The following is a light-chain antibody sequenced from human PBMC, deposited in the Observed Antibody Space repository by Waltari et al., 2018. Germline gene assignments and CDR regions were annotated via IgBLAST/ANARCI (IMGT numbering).Light chain of an antibody. J-gene: IGKJ4*01. V-gene: IGKV3-20*01. Sequence: EIVLTQSPGTLPLSPGERATLSCRASQTVRTTYLAWYQQKPGQAPTLLIYGASSRATGIPDRFSGSGSGTDFSLTISSLEPEDFAVYYCQQYDSSPLTFGGGTKVEIK. CDR1: QTVRTTY. CDR2: GAS. CDR3: QQYDSSPLT.